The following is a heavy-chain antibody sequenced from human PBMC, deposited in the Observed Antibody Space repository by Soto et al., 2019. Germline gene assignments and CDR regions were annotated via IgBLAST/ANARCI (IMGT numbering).Heavy chain of an antibody. CDR2: ISYDGSKK. CDR1: GFTLSDFA. J-gene: IGHJ4*02. V-gene: IGHV3-30-3*01. Sequence: QVQLVESGGGVVQPGTSLRLSCAASGFTLSDFAMHWVRQAPGKGLEWVAVISYDGSKKYFADSVKGRFTISRDNSHNTLYLQMNSIRADEPAVYYCGSPVGDFDPYVDHWGQGTLVTVSS. D-gene: IGHD4-17*01. CDR3: GSPVGDFDPYVDH.